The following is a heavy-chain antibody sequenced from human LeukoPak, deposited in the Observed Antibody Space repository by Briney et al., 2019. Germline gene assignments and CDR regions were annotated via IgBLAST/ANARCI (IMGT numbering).Heavy chain of an antibody. V-gene: IGHV1-18*01. J-gene: IGHJ5*02. CDR1: GYTFTSYG. CDR2: VSAYNGNT. D-gene: IGHD6-19*01. CDR3: ARDLKVYSSGWYSNWFDP. Sequence: ASVKVSCKASGYTFTSYGISWVRQAPGQGLEWMGWVSAYNGNTNYAQKLQGRVTMTTDTSTSTAYMELRSLRSDDTAVYYCARDLKVYSSGWYSNWFDPWGQGTLVTVSS.